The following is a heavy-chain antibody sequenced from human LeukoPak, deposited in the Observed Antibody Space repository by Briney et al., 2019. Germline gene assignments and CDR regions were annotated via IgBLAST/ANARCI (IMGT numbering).Heavy chain of an antibody. CDR1: GFTFSSYR. Sequence: GGSLTLSCAASGFTFSSYRMNWVRQAPGKGLEWVSYISSSSSTIYYADSVKGRFTISRDNAKNSLYLQMNSLRAEDTAVYYCANLGAMIVVVHSYWGQGTLVTVSS. D-gene: IGHD3-22*01. J-gene: IGHJ4*02. V-gene: IGHV3-48*04. CDR2: ISSSSSTI. CDR3: ANLGAMIVVVHSY.